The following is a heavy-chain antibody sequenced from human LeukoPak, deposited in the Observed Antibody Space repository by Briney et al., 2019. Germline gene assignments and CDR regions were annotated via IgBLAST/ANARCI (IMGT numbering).Heavy chain of an antibody. Sequence: GASVTVSCKASGYTFTGYYMHWVRQAPGQGLEWMGWINPNSGGTNYAQKFQGWVTMTRDTSISTAYMELSRLRSDDTAVYYCARDLGGGIAAAGTQLVGMDVWGQGTTVTVSS. J-gene: IGHJ6*02. CDR1: GYTFTGYY. CDR3: ARDLGGGIAAAGTQLVGMDV. V-gene: IGHV1-2*04. CDR2: INPNSGGT. D-gene: IGHD6-13*01.